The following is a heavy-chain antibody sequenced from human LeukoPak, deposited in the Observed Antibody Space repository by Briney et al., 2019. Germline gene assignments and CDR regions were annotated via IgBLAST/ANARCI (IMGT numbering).Heavy chain of an antibody. CDR1: GYTFTGYY. CDR2: INPNSGGT. V-gene: IGHV1-2*02. D-gene: IGHD3-3*01. J-gene: IGHJ6*03. CDR3: ARGASYYDFWSGPAPNYYYMDV. Sequence: ASVKVSCKASGYTFTGYYMHWVRQAPGQGLEWMGWINPNSGGTNYAQKFQGRVTMTRDTSISTAYMELSRLRSDDTAVYYCARGASYYDFWSGPAPNYYYMDVWGKGTTVTASS.